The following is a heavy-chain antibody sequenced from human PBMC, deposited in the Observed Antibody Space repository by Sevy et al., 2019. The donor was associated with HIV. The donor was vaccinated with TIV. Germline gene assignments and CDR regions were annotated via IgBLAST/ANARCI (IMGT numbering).Heavy chain of an antibody. D-gene: IGHD6-6*01. CDR1: GFNFDDYA. V-gene: IGHV3-9*01. CDR3: ARSRASYYGMDV. J-gene: IGHJ6*02. CDR2: STWHSYNI. Sequence: GGSLRLSCAASGFNFDDYAMHWVRQAPGKGLEWVSGSTWHSYNIGYADSVKGRFTISRDNAKNSLYLQMNSLRTEDTALYYCARSRASYYGMDVWGQGTTVTVSS.